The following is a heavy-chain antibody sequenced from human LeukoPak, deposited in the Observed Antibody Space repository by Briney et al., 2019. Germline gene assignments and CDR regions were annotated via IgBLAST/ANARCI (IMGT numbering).Heavy chain of an antibody. CDR1: GFTFSSYW. CDR2: IASDGSST. CDR3: ARGRPHGNDY. J-gene: IGHJ4*02. V-gene: IGHV3-74*01. Sequence: GGSLRLSCAASGFTFSSYWMNWVRQAPGKGLVRVSRIASDGSSTTYADSVKGRFSISRDNAKNTLYLQMNSLRVEDTAVYYCARGRPHGNDYWGQGTLVTVSS. D-gene: IGHD4-23*01.